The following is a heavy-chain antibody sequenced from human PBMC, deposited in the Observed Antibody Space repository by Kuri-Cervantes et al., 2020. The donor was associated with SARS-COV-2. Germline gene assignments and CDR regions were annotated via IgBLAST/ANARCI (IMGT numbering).Heavy chain of an antibody. J-gene: IGHJ4*02. CDR2: IYYSGST. D-gene: IGHD3-9*01. V-gene: IGHV4-39*07. CDR1: GGSISSSSYY. CDR3: ARGRSDILTGYYNRRNNDY. Sequence: GSLRLSCIVSGGSISSSSYYWGWIRQPPGKGLEWIGSIYYSGSTYYNPSLKSRVTISVDTSKNQFSLKLSSVTAADTAVYYCARGRSDILTGYYNRRNNDYWGQGTLVTVSS.